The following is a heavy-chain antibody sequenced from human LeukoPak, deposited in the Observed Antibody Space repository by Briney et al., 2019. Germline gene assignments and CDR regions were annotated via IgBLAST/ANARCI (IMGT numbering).Heavy chain of an antibody. CDR1: GFTFTTYG. CDR3: TREQDREASATVVGDY. Sequence: GGTLRLSCTAFGFTFTTYGMSWVRQAPGEGLEWVSAISGSGDGTYYADSVKGRFTISRDNAKNSLFLQMNSLRAEDTAVYYCTREQDREASATVVGDYWGQGTLVTVSS. D-gene: IGHD4-23*01. J-gene: IGHJ4*02. V-gene: IGHV3-23*01. CDR2: ISGSGDGT.